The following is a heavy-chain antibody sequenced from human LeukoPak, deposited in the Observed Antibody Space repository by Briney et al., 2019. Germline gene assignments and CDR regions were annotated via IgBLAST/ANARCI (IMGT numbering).Heavy chain of an antibody. D-gene: IGHD3-22*01. V-gene: IGHV4-39*01. CDR2: IYYSGST. Sequence: PSETLSLTCTASGGSISSSSYYWGWIRQPPGKGLEWIGSIYYSGSTYYNPSLKSRVTISVDTSKSQFSLMLSSVTAADTAVYYCARLRITMIVVVIVNYFDYWGQGTLVTVSS. J-gene: IGHJ4*02. CDR3: ARLRITMIVVVIVNYFDY. CDR1: GGSISSSSYY.